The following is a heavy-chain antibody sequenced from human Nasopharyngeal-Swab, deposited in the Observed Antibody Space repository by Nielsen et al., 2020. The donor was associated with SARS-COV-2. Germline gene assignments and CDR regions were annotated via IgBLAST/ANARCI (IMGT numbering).Heavy chain of an antibody. CDR1: GYTFTSYY. CDR3: ARDGGAVAGTLYHYYYMDV. V-gene: IGHV1-46*01. Sequence: ASVKVSCKASGYTFTSYYMHWVRQAPGQGLEWMGIINPSGGSTSYAQKFQGRVTMTRDTSTSTVYMELSSLRSEDTAVYYCARDGGAVAGTLYHYYYMDVWGTGTTVTVSS. CDR2: INPSGGST. D-gene: IGHD6-19*01. J-gene: IGHJ6*03.